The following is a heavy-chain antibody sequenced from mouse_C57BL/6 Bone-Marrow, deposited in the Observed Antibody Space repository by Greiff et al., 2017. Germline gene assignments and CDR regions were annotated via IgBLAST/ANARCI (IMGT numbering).Heavy chain of an antibody. CDR3: TRGGYGTWFAY. D-gene: IGHD2-1*01. J-gene: IGHJ3*01. CDR1: GFNFKDAY. Sequence: VQLQQSGAELVRPGASVKMSCTASGFNFKDAYMHWVKQRPEQGLEWIGWIDPENGDTKYASKFQGKATLTADKSSNTAYLQLSSLTSEDSAVYYCTRGGYGTWFAYWGQGTLVTVSA. CDR2: IDPENGDT. V-gene: IGHV14-4*01.